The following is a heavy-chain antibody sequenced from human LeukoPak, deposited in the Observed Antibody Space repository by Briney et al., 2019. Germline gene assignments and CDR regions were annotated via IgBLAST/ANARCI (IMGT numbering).Heavy chain of an antibody. V-gene: IGHV3-23*01. CDR1: GITFSSYG. J-gene: IGHJ3*02. Sequence: GGSLRLSCAASGITFSSYGMHWVRQAPGKGLEWVSAISGSGGSTYYADSVKGRFTISRDNSKNTLYLQMNSLRAEDTAVYYCARDRPPVSIWGQGAMVTVSS. CDR3: ARDRPPVSI. CDR2: ISGSGGST. D-gene: IGHD6-6*01.